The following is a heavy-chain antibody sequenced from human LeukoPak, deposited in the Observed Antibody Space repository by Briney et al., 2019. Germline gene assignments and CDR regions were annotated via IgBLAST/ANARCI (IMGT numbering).Heavy chain of an antibody. V-gene: IGHV3-48*02. Sequence: PGGSLRLSCAASGFTLSSYSMNWVRQAPGKGLEWVSYISSSSRTIYYADSVKGRFTISRDIAKNSLYLQMNSLRDEDTAVHFCARDDYGNYVVDYWGQGTLVTVSS. D-gene: IGHD4-11*01. CDR3: ARDDYGNYVVDY. CDR2: ISSSSRTI. J-gene: IGHJ4*02. CDR1: GFTLSSYS.